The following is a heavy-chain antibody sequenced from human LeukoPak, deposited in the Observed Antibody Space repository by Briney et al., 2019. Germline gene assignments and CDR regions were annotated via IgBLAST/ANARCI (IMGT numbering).Heavy chain of an antibody. CDR2: IYYSGSA. CDR1: GASISSDY. D-gene: IGHD5-12*01. Sequence: PSETLSLTCTVSGASISSDYWSWIRQPPGKGLEWIGYIYYSGSANYNPSLKSRVTISVDTSKKHFSLKLSSVTAADTAVYYCARSLSSGYESHAFDIWGQGTMVTVSS. CDR3: ARSLSSGYESHAFDI. V-gene: IGHV4-59*01. J-gene: IGHJ3*02.